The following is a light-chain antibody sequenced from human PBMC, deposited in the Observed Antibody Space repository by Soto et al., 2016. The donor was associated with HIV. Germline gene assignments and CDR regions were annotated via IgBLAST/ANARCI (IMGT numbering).Light chain of an antibody. V-gene: IGKV1-6*01. Sequence: AIQMTQSPSSLSASVGDRVTITCRASQGIRNELGWCQQKPGKAPKLLIYAASSLGSGVPLRFSGSGSGIDFTLTISSLQPEDSASYFCLQDYNYPYTFGQGTKLEIK. J-gene: IGKJ2*01. CDR3: LQDYNYPYT. CDR2: AAS. CDR1: QGIRNE.